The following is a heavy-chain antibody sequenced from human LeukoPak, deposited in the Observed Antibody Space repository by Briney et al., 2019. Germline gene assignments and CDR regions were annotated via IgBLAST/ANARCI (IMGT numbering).Heavy chain of an antibody. CDR1: IFTYRSYS. Sequence: GGSLRLSCAVSIFTYRSYSMIWVRQATGKGRECVSSISSSSSYILYAHPVKGRFPISRQNQKNSVYAKIHRLRAADTAVYYCARDHDDGGGYSPVYWGRGTLVTVSS. V-gene: IGHV3-21*01. CDR2: ISSSSSYI. D-gene: IGHD2-21*01. J-gene: IGHJ4*02. CDR3: ARDHDDGGGYSPVY.